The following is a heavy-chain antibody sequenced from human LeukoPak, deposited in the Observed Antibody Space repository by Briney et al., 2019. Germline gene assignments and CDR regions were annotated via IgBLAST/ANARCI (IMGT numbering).Heavy chain of an antibody. CDR1: GGSFSGYY. J-gene: IGHJ5*02. CDR3: ARCKKNNYDSSGYHGDWFDP. V-gene: IGHV4-34*01. Sequence: TSETLSLTCAVYGGSFSGYYWSWIRQPPGKGLEWIGEINHSGSTNYNPSLKSRVTISVDTSKNQFSLKLSSVTAADTAVYYCARCKKNNYDSSGYHGDWFDPWGQGTLVTVSS. CDR2: INHSGST. D-gene: IGHD3-22*01.